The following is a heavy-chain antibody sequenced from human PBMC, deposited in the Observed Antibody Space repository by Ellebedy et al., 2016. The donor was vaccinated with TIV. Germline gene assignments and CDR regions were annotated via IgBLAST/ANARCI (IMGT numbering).Heavy chain of an antibody. CDR1: GITFSSYT. CDR2: ISSDENYI. CDR3: ATYPVSYYFDGPFEY. D-gene: IGHD3-22*01. Sequence: EGSLRLSXVVSGITFSSYTMNWVRQAPGKGLEWVSSISSDENYIYYRDSLKGRFTISRDNAKNSLYLQMNSLGAEDTAVYYCATYPVSYYFDGPFEYWGLGALVTVSS. J-gene: IGHJ4*02. V-gene: IGHV3-21*01.